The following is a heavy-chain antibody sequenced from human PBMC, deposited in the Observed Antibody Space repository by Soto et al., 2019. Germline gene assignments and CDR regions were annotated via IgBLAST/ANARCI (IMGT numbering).Heavy chain of an antibody. CDR1: GFTFSSYA. Sequence: AGGSLRLSCAASGFTFSSYAMHWVRQAPGKGLEWVAVISYDGSNKYYADSVKGRFTISRDNSKNTLYLQMNSLRAEDTAVYYCARGSTESYPGSRIFDFWGRGTLVTVSS. V-gene: IGHV3-30-3*01. CDR2: ISYDGSNK. CDR3: ARGSTESYPGSRIFDF. J-gene: IGHJ4*02. D-gene: IGHD3-10*01.